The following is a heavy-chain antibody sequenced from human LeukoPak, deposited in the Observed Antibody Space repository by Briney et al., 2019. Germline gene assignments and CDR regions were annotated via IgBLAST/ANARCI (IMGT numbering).Heavy chain of an antibody. J-gene: IGHJ3*02. V-gene: IGHV3-30*18. CDR1: GFTFSSYG. Sequence: PGGSLRLSCAASGFTFSSYGMHWVRQAPGKGLEWVAVISYDGSNKYYADSVKGRFTISRDNSKNTLYLQMNGLRADDTAIYYCAKDARSYNSVWDPFDIWGQGTMVTVSS. CDR2: ISYDGSNK. CDR3: AKDARSYNSVWDPFDI. D-gene: IGHD3-16*01.